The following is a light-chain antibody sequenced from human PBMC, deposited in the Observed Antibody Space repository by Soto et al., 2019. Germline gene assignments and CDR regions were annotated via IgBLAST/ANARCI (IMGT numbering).Light chain of an antibody. J-gene: IGKJ1*01. V-gene: IGKV1-5*01. Sequence: DIRITQSPSSLSSSVGDTVTITSRASQSISSHLNWYQQKQGKAPKLLIYDASSLESGVPSRFSGSGYGTEFNLTISSLQPDDFATYYCQHYNSYSEAFGQGTKVDIK. CDR1: QSISSH. CDR3: QHYNSYSEA. CDR2: DAS.